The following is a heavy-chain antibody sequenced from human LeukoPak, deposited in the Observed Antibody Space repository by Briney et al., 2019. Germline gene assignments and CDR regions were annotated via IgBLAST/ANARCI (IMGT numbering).Heavy chain of an antibody. J-gene: IGHJ4*02. Sequence: SVKVSCKASGGTFSSDVISWVRQAPGQGLEWMGGIIPIFGTANYAQKLQGRVTMTTDTSTSTAYMELRSLSSDDTAVYYCARGLHYLDYWGQGTLVTVSS. CDR2: IIPIFGTA. V-gene: IGHV1-69*05. CDR1: GGTFSSDV. D-gene: IGHD4-11*01. CDR3: ARGLHYLDY.